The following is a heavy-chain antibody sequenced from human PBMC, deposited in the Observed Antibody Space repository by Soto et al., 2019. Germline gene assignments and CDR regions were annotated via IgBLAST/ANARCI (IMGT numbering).Heavy chain of an antibody. V-gene: IGHV1-46*03. CDR2: INPSGGST. Sequence: EASVKVSCKASGYTFTSYYMHWVRQAPGQGLEWMGIINPSGGSTSYAQKFQGRVTMTRDTSTSTVYMELSSLRSEDTAVYYCARASYDILTGPARPYYYYGMDVWGQGTTVTVSS. CDR3: ARASYDILTGPARPYYYYGMDV. D-gene: IGHD3-9*01. J-gene: IGHJ6*02. CDR1: GYTFTSYY.